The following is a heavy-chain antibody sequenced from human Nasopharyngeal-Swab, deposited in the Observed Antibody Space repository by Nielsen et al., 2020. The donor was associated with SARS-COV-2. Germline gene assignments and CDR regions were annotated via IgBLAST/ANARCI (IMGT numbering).Heavy chain of an antibody. J-gene: IGHJ4*02. CDR3: ARRQGGWLQAVHYFDY. Sequence: SETLSLTCTVSGGPISSSSYYWGWIRQPPGKGLEWIGSIYYSGSTYYNPSLKSRVTISVDTSKNQFSLKLSSVTAADTAVYYCARRQGGWLQAVHYFDYWGQGTLVTVSS. CDR2: IYYSGST. CDR1: GGPISSSSYY. D-gene: IGHD5-24*01. V-gene: IGHV4-39*01.